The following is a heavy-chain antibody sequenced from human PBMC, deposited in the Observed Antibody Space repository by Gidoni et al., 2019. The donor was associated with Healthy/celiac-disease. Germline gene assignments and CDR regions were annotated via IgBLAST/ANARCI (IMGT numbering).Heavy chain of an antibody. Sequence: GVRQAPGQGLEWMGWINPNSGGTNYAQKFQGRVTMTRDTSISTAYMELSRLRSDDTAVYYCASDYYDSSGYWFDPWGQGTLVTVSS. D-gene: IGHD3-22*01. CDR2: INPNSGGT. CDR3: ASDYYDSSGYWFDP. V-gene: IGHV1-2*02. J-gene: IGHJ5*02.